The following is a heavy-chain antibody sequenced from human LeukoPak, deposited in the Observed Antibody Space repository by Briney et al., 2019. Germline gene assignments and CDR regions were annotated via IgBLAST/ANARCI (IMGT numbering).Heavy chain of an antibody. V-gene: IGHV4-4*07. CDR3: ARGGYSYATFDF. CDR1: VGSISNYY. D-gene: IGHD5-18*01. CDR2: IYTNGKT. Sequence: PSETLSLTFTVSVGSISNYYWSWIRQPAGKGLEWIGRIYTNGKTNYNPSLKSRVTMSVDTSKNQMSLKLNSVTAADTAMYYCARGGYSYATFDFWGHGTLVTVSS. J-gene: IGHJ4*01.